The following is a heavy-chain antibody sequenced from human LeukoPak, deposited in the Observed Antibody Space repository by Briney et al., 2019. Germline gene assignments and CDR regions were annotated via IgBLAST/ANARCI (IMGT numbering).Heavy chain of an antibody. CDR2: IYPGDSDT. Sequence: GESLKISCKGSGYSFTSYWIGWVRQMPGKGLEWMGIIYPGDSDTRYSPSFQGQVTISADKSISTAYLQWSSLKASDTAMYYCARSSSGWGRKTVLLNWFDPWGQGTLVTVPS. D-gene: IGHD6-19*01. CDR1: GYSFTSYW. J-gene: IGHJ5*02. V-gene: IGHV5-51*01. CDR3: ARSSSGWGRKTVLLNWFDP.